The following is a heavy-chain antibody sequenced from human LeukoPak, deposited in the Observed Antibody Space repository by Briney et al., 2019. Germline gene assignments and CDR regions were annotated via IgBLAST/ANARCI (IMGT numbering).Heavy chain of an antibody. CDR2: IYHSGST. CDR3: ATSLHHIVVVPAAMPDDAFDI. Sequence: SQTLSLTCTVSGGSISSGGYYWSWIRQPPGKGLEWIGYIYHSGSTYYNPSLKSRVTISVDRSKNQFSLKLSSVTAADTAVYYCATSLHHIVVVPAAMPDDAFDIWGQGTMVTVSS. J-gene: IGHJ3*02. CDR1: GGSISSGGYY. V-gene: IGHV4-30-2*01. D-gene: IGHD2-2*01.